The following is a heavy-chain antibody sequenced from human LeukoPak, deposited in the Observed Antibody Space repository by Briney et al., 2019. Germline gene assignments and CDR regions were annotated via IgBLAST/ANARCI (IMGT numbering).Heavy chain of an antibody. V-gene: IGHV4-34*01. D-gene: IGHD3-16*02. Sequence: SETLSLTCAVYGGSFSGYYWSWIRQPPGKGLEWIGEINHSGSTNYNPSLKSRVTISVDTSKNQFSLKLSSVTAADTAVYYCASDRSGYRNYFDYWCQRTLVTVSS. CDR1: GGSFSGYY. J-gene: IGHJ4*02. CDR2: INHSGST. CDR3: ASDRSGYRNYFDY.